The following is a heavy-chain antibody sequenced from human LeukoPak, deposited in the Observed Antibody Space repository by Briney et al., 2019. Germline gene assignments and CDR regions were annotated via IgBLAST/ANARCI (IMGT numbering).Heavy chain of an antibody. J-gene: IGHJ6*02. D-gene: IGHD4-17*01. CDR2: ISPSDGGT. V-gene: IGHV1-46*01. CDR3: ARDTRTMTAVTRGQHYYYGLDV. CDR1: GYTFTNYY. Sequence: ASVKVSCKASGYTFTNYYLHGVRQAPGHGLEWMAIISPSDGGTYYEQKLQGRVAVTRDTSTSTVYMELSSLRSEDTAVYYCARDTRTMTAVTRGQHYYYGLDVWGQGTTVTVSS.